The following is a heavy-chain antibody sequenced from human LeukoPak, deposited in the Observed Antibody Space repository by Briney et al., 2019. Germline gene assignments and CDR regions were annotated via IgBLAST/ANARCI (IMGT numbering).Heavy chain of an antibody. CDR2: IYYSGST. J-gene: IGHJ4*02. CDR1: GGSVSSGSHY. D-gene: IGHD4-17*01. V-gene: IGHV4-61*01. Sequence: SETLSLTCTVSGGSVSSGSHYWSWIRQPPGKGLEWIGYIYYSGSTNYNPSLKSRVTISVDTSKNQFSLKLSSVTAADTAVYYCAREGEGYYGDYLPFDYWGQGTLVTVSS. CDR3: AREGEGYYGDYLPFDY.